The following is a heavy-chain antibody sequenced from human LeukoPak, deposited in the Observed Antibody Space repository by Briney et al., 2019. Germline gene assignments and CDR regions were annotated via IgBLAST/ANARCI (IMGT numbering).Heavy chain of an antibody. CDR3: TTASRDYYYYGMDV. Sequence: PGGSLRLSCAASGFTFSTYAMTWVRQAPGKGLEWVGRIKSKTDGGTTDYAAPVKGRFTISRDDSKNTLYLQMNSLRTEDTAVYYCTTASRDYYYYGMDVWGQGTTVTVSS. V-gene: IGHV3-15*01. J-gene: IGHJ6*02. CDR1: GFTFSTYA. CDR2: IKSKTDGGTT.